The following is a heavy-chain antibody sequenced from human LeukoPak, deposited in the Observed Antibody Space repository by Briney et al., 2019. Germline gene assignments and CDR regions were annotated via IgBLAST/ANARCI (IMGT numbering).Heavy chain of an antibody. D-gene: IGHD6-25*01. Sequence: GESLKISCAASGFTFSNVWMSWVRQAPGKGLEWVGRIKSKTAGGTTEYGAPVKGRFTISRDGSKNTVYLQMNSLKIEDTAVYYCTAPLRSGSGTQPFDYWGQGTLVTVSS. J-gene: IGHJ4*02. CDR2: IKSKTAGGTT. CDR1: GFTFSNVW. CDR3: TAPLRSGSGTQPFDY. V-gene: IGHV3-15*01.